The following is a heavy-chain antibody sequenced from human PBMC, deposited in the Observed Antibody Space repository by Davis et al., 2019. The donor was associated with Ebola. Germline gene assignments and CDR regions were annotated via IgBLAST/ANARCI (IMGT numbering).Heavy chain of an antibody. D-gene: IGHD6-13*01. CDR3: ASRIAAAYFDY. V-gene: IGHV4-61*03. Sequence: MPSETLSLTCTVSGGSISGTYYWNWIRQPPGKGLEWIGYIYNSGSTTYNPSLKSRVTISQDTSKNHFSLKLSSVTAADTAVYYCASRIAAAYFDYWGQGTLVTVSS. CDR2: IYNSGST. J-gene: IGHJ4*02. CDR1: GGSISGTYY.